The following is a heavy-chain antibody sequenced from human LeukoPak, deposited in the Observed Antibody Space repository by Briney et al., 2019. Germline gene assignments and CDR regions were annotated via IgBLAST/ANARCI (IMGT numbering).Heavy chain of an antibody. D-gene: IGHD3-10*01. CDR3: ARGHYGPDY. CDR1: GFTFSSYW. V-gene: IGHV3-74*01. Sequence: GGSLRLSCAASGFTFSSYWMHWVRQAPGKGLLWVPRINSDGSITSYADSVKGRFTISRDNAKNTLYLQMNSLRDEDTAVFFCARGHYGPDYWGQGTVVTVSS. J-gene: IGHJ4*02. CDR2: INSDGSIT.